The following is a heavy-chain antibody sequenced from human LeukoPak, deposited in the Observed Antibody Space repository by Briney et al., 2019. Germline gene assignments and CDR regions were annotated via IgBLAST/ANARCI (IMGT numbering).Heavy chain of an antibody. V-gene: IGHV1-69*06. D-gene: IGHD1-26*01. CDR2: IIPVFGTT. CDR3: ARGSGSYSHHDAFDI. J-gene: IGHJ3*02. CDR1: GGTFSNYA. Sequence: EASVKVSCKASGGTFSNYAVSWVRQAPGQGLEWMGGIIPVFGTTNYAQKFQGRVTITADKSTSAVYMELSSLKSEDTAVYYCARGSGSYSHHDAFDIWGQGTMVTVSS.